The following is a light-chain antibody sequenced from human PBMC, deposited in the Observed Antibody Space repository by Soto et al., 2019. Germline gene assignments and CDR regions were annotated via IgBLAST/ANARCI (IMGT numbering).Light chain of an antibody. Sequence: QSVMTQPPSVSGAPGQWVTISCSGSRCNIGAGYDVNWYRQLPGTAPKLLIYGNSDRPSGVPDRSSGSTSGTSASLAITRLQAEDEADYFCQSYDRSLRTYVFGTGTKVTVL. CDR3: QSYDRSLRTYV. CDR1: RCNIGAGYD. J-gene: IGLJ1*01. CDR2: GNS. V-gene: IGLV1-40*01.